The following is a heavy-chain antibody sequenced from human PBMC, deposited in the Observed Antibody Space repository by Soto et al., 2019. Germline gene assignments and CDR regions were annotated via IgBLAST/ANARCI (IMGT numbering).Heavy chain of an antibody. V-gene: IGHV3-23*01. CDR3: AKGAYCSSTSCYWGYYYGMDV. J-gene: IGHJ6*02. CDR1: GFTFSSYA. CDR2: ISGSGGST. Sequence: EVQLLESGGGLVQPGGSLRLSCAASGFTFSSYAMSWVRQAPGKGLEWVSAISGSGGSTYYADSVKGRFTISRDNSKNKLYLQINSLRAHDMAVYYCAKGAYCSSTSCYWGYYYGMDVWGQGTTVTVSS. D-gene: IGHD2-2*01.